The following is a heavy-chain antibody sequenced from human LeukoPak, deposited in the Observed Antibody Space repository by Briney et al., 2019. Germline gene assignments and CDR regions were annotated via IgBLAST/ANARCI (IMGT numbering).Heavy chain of an antibody. V-gene: IGHV7-4-1*02. Sequence: ASVKVSCKASGYTFTGYYMHWVRQAPGQGLEWMGWINTNTGNPTYAQGFTGRFVFSLDTSVSTAYLQISSLKAEDTAVYYCARAEVQWLAQAYYFDYWGQGTLVTVSS. CDR2: INTNTGNP. CDR3: ARAEVQWLAQAYYFDY. J-gene: IGHJ4*02. CDR1: GYTFTGYY. D-gene: IGHD6-19*01.